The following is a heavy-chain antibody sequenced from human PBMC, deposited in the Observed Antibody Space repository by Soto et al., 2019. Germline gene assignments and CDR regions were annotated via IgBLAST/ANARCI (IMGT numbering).Heavy chain of an antibody. D-gene: IGHD3-22*01. J-gene: IGHJ4*02. CDR3: ARSYYDSSGYYSWTFDY. Sequence: GASVKASCKASGGTISSYTISWVRQAPEQGLEWMGRIIPILGIANYAQKFQGRVTITADKSTSTAYMELSSLRSEDTAVYYCARSYYDSSGYYSWTFDYWGQGTLVTVSS. CDR1: GGTISSYT. CDR2: IIPILGIA. V-gene: IGHV1-69*02.